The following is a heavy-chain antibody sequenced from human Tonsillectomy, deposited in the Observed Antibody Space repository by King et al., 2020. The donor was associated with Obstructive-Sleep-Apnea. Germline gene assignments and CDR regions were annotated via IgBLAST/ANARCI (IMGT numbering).Heavy chain of an antibody. J-gene: IGHJ3*02. D-gene: IGHD1-26*01. CDR2: IRSAADGETT. Sequence: VQLVESGGGLVQPGRSLRLSCTASGFTFGDYAMSWFRQAPGKGLDWVGFIRSAADGETTEYAASVKGRFTISRDDSKSVAFLQMDSLKSEDTAVYYCARGRDLLKAFDIWGQGTVVAVSS. CDR1: GFTFGDYA. CDR3: ARGRDLLKAFDI. V-gene: IGHV3-49*03.